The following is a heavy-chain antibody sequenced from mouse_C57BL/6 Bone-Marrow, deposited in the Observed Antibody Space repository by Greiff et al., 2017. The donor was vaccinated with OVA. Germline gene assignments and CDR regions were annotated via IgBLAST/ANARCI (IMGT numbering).Heavy chain of an antibody. J-gene: IGHJ4*01. Sequence: QVQLQQSGAELARPGASVKLSCKASGYTFTSYGISWVKQRTGQGLEWIGEIYPRSGNTYYNEKFKGKATLTADKSSSTAYMELRSLTSEDSAVYFCARSVIYYGKAMDYWGQGTSVTVSS. D-gene: IGHD2-1*01. CDR3: ARSVIYYGKAMDY. CDR2: IYPRSGNT. CDR1: GYTFTSYG. V-gene: IGHV1-81*01.